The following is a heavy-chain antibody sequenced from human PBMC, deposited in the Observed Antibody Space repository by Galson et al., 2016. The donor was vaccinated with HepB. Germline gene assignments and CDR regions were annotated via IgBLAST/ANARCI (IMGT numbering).Heavy chain of an antibody. CDR1: GFTFNDYA. V-gene: IGHV3-23*01. CDR3: AKDDYYDSSGYFGS. D-gene: IGHD3-22*01. Sequence: SLRLSCAASGFTFNDYALSWVRQAPGKGLDWVSSISGSGGSTYYADYVKGRFTVSRDNSKNTLYLQMNSLRAEDTAVYYWAKDDYYDSSGYFGSWGQGTLVTVSS. CDR2: ISGSGGST. J-gene: IGHJ5*01.